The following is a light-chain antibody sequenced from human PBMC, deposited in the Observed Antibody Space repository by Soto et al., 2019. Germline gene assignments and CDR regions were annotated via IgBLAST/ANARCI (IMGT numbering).Light chain of an antibody. CDR2: GAS. Sequence: EIVTTPSPATLSVSPVERVTLSCRASQFISNSLAWYQQRPGQPPRLLIYGASTRAAGISARFSGSGSGTDFTLTISRLEPEDFALYYCQQYGGSPRTCGQGTKVAIK. CDR1: QFISNS. CDR3: QQYGGSPRT. V-gene: IGKV3-20*01. J-gene: IGKJ1*01.